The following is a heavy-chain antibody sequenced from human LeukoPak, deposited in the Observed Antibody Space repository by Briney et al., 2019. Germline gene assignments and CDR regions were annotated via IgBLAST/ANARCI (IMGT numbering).Heavy chain of an antibody. Sequence: GRSLRLSCAASGFTFSKYGMYWVRQAPGKGLEWVAFIRNDGRNKYYTGSVKGRFTISRDNSKNTLYLQMNSLRAEDTAVYYCAKDLNYGDLLDYWGQGTLVTVSS. D-gene: IGHD4-17*01. CDR1: GFTFSKYG. CDR2: IRNDGRNK. CDR3: AKDLNYGDLLDY. V-gene: IGHV3-30*02. J-gene: IGHJ4*02.